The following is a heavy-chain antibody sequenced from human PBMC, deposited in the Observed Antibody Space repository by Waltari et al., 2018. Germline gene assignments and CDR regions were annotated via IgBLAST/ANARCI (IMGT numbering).Heavy chain of an antibody. V-gene: IGHV1-2*02. CDR2: INPNSGGT. CDR3: ARGGLWLVAMDYY. CDR1: GYTFTGYY. J-gene: IGHJ4*02. D-gene: IGHD5-12*01. Sequence: QVQLVQSGAEVKKPGASVKVSCKASGYTFTGYYMHWVRQAPGQGLEWMGWINPNSGGTNYVQKFQGRVTMTRDTSISTAYMELSRLRSDDTAVYYCARGGLWLVAMDYYWGQGTLVTVSS.